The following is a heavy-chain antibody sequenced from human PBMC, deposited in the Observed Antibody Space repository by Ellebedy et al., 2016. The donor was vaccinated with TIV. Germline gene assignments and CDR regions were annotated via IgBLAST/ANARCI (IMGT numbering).Heavy chain of an antibody. CDR3: ARDRGGVGATNGFDY. CDR2: INPSGGST. D-gene: IGHD1-26*01. Sequence: AASVKVSCKASGYTFTSYYMHWVRQAPEQGLEWMGIINPSGGSTSYAQKLQGRVTMTRDTSTSTVYMELSSLRSEDTAVYYCARDRGGVGATNGFDYWGQGTLVTVSS. V-gene: IGHV1-46*04. J-gene: IGHJ4*02. CDR1: GYTFTSYY.